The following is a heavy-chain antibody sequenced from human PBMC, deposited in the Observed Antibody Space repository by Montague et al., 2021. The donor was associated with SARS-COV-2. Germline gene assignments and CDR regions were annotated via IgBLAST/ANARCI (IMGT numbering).Heavy chain of an antibody. D-gene: IGHD3-10*01. J-gene: IGHJ3*02. Sequence: SETLSLTCTVSGDSFNSPKYYCARIRQPPGKGLEWIGSSYYSGTTYDNPSLRSQVTISVDTSKTQFSLKMNSVTAADTAVYYCARGSYGSGSYHAFDIWGQGTVVAVSS. CDR1: GDSFNSPKYY. CDR2: SYYSGTT. V-gene: IGHV4-39*01. CDR3: ARGSYGSGSYHAFDI.